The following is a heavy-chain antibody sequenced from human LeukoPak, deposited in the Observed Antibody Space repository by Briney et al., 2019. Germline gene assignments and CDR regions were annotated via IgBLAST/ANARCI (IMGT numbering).Heavy chain of an antibody. J-gene: IGHJ4*02. D-gene: IGHD7-27*01. CDR3: ARSPGDARVRYFDY. CDR2: ISSIGSTI. V-gene: IGHV3-11*04. Sequence: GGSLRLSCAASGFTFSDYYMSWIRQAPGKGLEWVSYISSIGSTIYYADSVKGRFTISRDNSKNTLYLQMNSLRAEDTAVYYCARSPGDARVRYFDYWGQGTLVTVSS. CDR1: GFTFSDYY.